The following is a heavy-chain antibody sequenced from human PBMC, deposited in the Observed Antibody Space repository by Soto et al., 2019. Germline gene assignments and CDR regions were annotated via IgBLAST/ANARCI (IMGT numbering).Heavy chain of an antibody. CDR3: AKALNYDSSGYLDY. J-gene: IGHJ4*02. CDR1: GFTFSSYG. CDR2: ISYDGSNK. Sequence: QPGGSLRLSCAASGFTFSSYGMHWVRQAPGKGLEWVAVISYDGSNKYYADSVKGRFTISRDNSKNTLYLQMNSLRAEDTAVYYCAKALNYDSSGYLDYWGQGTLVTVSS. D-gene: IGHD3-22*01. V-gene: IGHV3-30*18.